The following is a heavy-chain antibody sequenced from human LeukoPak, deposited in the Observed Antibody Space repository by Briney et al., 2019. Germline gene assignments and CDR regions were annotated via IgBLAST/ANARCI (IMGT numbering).Heavy chain of an antibody. CDR2: INPSGGST. V-gene: IGHV1-46*01. CDR1: GYTFTSYY. J-gene: IGHJ4*02. D-gene: IGHD3-10*01. CDR3: AKAMVRGVIDY. Sequence: ASVKVSCKASGYTFTSYYMHWVRQAPGQGLEWMGIINPSGGSTSYAQKFQGKVTMTRDTSTSTVYMELSSLRSEDTAVYYCAKAMVRGVIDYWGQGTLVTVSS.